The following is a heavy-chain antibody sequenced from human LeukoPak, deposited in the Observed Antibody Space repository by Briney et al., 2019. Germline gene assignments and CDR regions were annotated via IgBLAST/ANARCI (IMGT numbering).Heavy chain of an antibody. CDR3: AREYESYYGYYYYYMDV. CDR1: GGSFSGYY. V-gene: IGHV4-4*07. J-gene: IGHJ6*03. CDR2: IYTSGST. D-gene: IGHD1-26*01. Sequence: PSETLSLTCAVYGGSFSGYYWSWIRQPAGKGLEWIGRIYTSGSTNYNPSLKSRVTMSVDTSKNQFSLKLSSVTAADTAVYYCAREYESYYGYYYYYMDVWGKGTTVTISS.